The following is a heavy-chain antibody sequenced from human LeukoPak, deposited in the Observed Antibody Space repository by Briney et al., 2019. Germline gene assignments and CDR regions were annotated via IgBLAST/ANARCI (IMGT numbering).Heavy chain of an antibody. CDR1: GXSISSYY. Sequence: SETLSLTWTVSGXSISSYYGSWMRQPPGRRLEWIAHFYYSGSTNHNPSLKSPVTISVDTSKNQFSLKQSSVTAADTAVYYCASRSSIWSGYQDTLYYFDSWGQGTLVTVSS. V-gene: IGHV4-59*01. J-gene: IGHJ4*02. CDR2: FYYSGST. D-gene: IGHD3-3*01. CDR3: ASRSSIWSGYQDTLYYFDS.